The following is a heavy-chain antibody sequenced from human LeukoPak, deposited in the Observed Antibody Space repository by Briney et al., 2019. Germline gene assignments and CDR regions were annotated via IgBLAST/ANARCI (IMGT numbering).Heavy chain of an antibody. Sequence: GGSLRLSCAASGFTFSSYSMNWVRQAPGKGLEWVSSISSSSSYIYYADSAKGRFTISRDNAKNSLYLQMNSLRAEDTAVYYCARDPFDYDSSGYYRINTNFDYWGQGTLVTVSS. CDR1: GFTFSSYS. D-gene: IGHD3-22*01. CDR3: ARDPFDYDSSGYYRINTNFDY. V-gene: IGHV3-21*01. CDR2: ISSSSSYI. J-gene: IGHJ4*02.